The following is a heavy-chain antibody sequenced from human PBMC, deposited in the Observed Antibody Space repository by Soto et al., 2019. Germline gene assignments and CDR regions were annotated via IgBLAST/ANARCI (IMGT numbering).Heavy chain of an antibody. CDR3: ARDGTVTTGPENYYYYYGMDV. CDR2: ISAYDGNT. D-gene: IGHD4-4*01. V-gene: IGHV1-18*04. J-gene: IGHJ6*02. CDR1: GYTFTSYG. Sequence: GASVKVSCKASGYTFTSYGISWVRQAPGQGLEWMGWISAYDGNTNYAQKLQGRVTMTTDTSTSTAYMELRSLRSDDTAVYYCARDGTVTTGPENYYYYYGMDVWGQGTTVTVSS.